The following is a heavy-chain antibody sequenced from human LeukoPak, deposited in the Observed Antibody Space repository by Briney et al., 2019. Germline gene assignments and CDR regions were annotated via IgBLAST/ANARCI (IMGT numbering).Heavy chain of an antibody. J-gene: IGHJ4*02. V-gene: IGHV4-34*01. CDR2: INHSGST. CDR1: GGSFSSYY. CDR3: ARVIVRRRPYNDY. D-gene: IGHD3-10*01. Sequence: SETLSLTCAVYGGSFSSYYWSWIRQPPGKGLEWIGEINHSGSTNYNPPLKSRVTISVDTSKNQFSLKLSSVTAADTAVYYCARVIVRRRPYNDYWGQGTLVTVSS.